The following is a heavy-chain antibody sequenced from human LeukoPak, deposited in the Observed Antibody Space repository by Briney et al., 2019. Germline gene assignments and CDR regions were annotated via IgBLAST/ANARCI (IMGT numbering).Heavy chain of an antibody. D-gene: IGHD4/OR15-4a*01. Sequence: AGGSQSLPCGPSGYTFSNYGMSWVRQAPGKGLEWLSGISISGGSTYYADSVTGRFTISRDNSKNTLYLQMNSLRAEDPAFYYCAKDPRIQGCDYGTVLDYWGQGTLVTVSS. CDR3: AKDPRIQGCDYGTVLDY. CDR2: ISISGGST. CDR1: GYTFSNYG. J-gene: IGHJ4*02. V-gene: IGHV3-23*01.